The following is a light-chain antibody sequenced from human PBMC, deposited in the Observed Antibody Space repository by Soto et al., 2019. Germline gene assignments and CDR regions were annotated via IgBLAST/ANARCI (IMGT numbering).Light chain of an antibody. CDR3: QQYGSSPLT. CDR2: GAS. V-gene: IGKV3-20*01. Sequence: EIVLTQSPGTLSLSPGERATLSCRASQSVTSTYLAWYQQKAGQAPRLLIYGASSRATGVPDRFSGNGSGTDFTLTITRLEPEDFAVYYCQQYGSSPLTFGGGTKVDIK. CDR1: QSVTSTY. J-gene: IGKJ4*01.